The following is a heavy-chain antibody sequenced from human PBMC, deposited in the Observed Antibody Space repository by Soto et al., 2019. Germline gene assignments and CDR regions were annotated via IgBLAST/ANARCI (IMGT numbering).Heavy chain of an antibody. V-gene: IGHV1-69*13. CDR2: FIAMLGTP. CDR1: GGTFGSQG. J-gene: IGHJ4*02. D-gene: IGHD5-18*01. CDR3: ARGAMANFDY. Sequence: SVKVSCKASGGTFGSQGIAWVRQAPGQGLEWMGGFIAMLGTPTYAKKVQGRATISADESLTSSYLELRSLRSEDTGVYFCARGAMANFDYWGQGTVVTV.